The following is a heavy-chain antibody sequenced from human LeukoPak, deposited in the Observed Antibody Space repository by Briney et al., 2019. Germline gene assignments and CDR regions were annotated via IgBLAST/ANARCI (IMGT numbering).Heavy chain of an antibody. CDR3: ARDWNHYDSGTYYDAFDI. V-gene: IGHV1-69*13. CDR1: GGTFSSYA. D-gene: IGHD3-10*01. CDR2: IIPIFGTA. J-gene: IGHJ3*02. Sequence: SVKVSCKASGGTFSSYAISWVRQAPGQGLEWMGGIIPIFGTANYAQKFQGRVTITADESTSTAYMELSSLRSEDTAVYYCARDWNHYDSGTYYDAFDIWGQGTMVTVSS.